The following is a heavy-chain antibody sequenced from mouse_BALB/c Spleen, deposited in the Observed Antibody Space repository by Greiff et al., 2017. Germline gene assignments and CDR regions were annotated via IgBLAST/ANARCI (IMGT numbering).Heavy chain of an antibody. CDR3: ASPTVVDY. J-gene: IGHJ2*01. V-gene: IGHV1-4*01. CDR1: GYTFISYG. CDR2: INPSTGYT. Sequence: QVQLQQSGAELAKPGASVKMSCKASGYTFISYGMPWVKRRPGQGLEWIGNINPSTGYTEYNQKFKDKATLTADKSSSTAYMQLSSLTSEDSAVYYCASPTVVDYWGQGTLSQSPQ. D-gene: IGHD1-1*01.